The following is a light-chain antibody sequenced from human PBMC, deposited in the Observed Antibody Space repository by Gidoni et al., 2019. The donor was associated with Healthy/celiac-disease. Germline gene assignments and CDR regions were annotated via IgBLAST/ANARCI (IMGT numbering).Light chain of an antibody. J-gene: IGLJ2*01. CDR1: SSNIGAGYD. CDR2: GNN. Sequence: QSVLTQPPSVSGAPGKRVTISCTGASSNIGAGYDVHWYQQLPGSAPKLLIFGNNNRPSGVPDRFSSSKSGASASLAITGLQAEDEADYYCQSFDSGLSGPVVFGGGTKLTVL. V-gene: IGLV1-40*01. CDR3: QSFDSGLSGPVV.